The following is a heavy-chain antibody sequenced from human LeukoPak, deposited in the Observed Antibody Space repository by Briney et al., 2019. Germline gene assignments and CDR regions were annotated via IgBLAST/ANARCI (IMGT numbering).Heavy chain of an antibody. Sequence: GGSLRLSCAASGFTFSSYGMHWVRQAPGKGLEWVAVISYDGSNKYYADSVKGRFTISRDNSKNTLYLQMNSLRAEDTAVYYCAKSLAVAGTQIPFDYWGQGTLVTVSS. CDR2: ISYDGSNK. V-gene: IGHV3-30*18. CDR1: GFTFSSYG. J-gene: IGHJ4*02. D-gene: IGHD6-19*01. CDR3: AKSLAVAGTQIPFDY.